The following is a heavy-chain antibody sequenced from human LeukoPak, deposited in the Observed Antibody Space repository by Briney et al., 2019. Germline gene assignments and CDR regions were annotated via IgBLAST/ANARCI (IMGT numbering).Heavy chain of an antibody. J-gene: IGHJ6*02. CDR2: ISSSSRTI. CDR1: GFTFSTYD. Sequence: GGSLRLPCAASGFTFSTYDMNWVRQAPGKGLEWVSYISSSSRTISYADSVKGRFTISRDNAKNSLYLQMNSLRAEDTAVYYCARLRYYAMDVWGQGTTVTASS. V-gene: IGHV3-48*01. CDR3: ARLRYYAMDV.